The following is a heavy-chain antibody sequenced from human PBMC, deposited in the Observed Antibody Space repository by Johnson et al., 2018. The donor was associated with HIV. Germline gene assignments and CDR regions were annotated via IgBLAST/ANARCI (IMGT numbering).Heavy chain of an antibody. CDR3: ARDPDGSAFDI. Sequence: VLLVESGGGVVQPGRSLRLSCAASGFTFSSYAMHWVRQAPGKGLEWVATINEDGTGKNHVDSVKGRFSIYRDNTKNSLYLQMDSLRVDDTAVYYCARDPDGSAFDIWGQGTMVTVSS. CDR1: GFTFSSYA. D-gene: IGHD1-26*01. J-gene: IGHJ3*02. V-gene: IGHV3-7*05. CDR2: INEDGTGK.